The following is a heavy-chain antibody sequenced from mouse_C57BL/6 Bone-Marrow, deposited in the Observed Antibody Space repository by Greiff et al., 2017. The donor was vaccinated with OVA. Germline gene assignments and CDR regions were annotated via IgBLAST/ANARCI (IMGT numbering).Heavy chain of an antibody. Sequence: EVQLQQSGPELVKPGASVKISCKASGYTFTDYYMNWVKQSHGKSLEWIGDINPNKGGTSYNQKFKGKATLTVDKSSSTAYMELRSLTSEDSAVYYCARSFDDSAWFAYWGQGTLVTVSA. CDR2: INPNKGGT. D-gene: IGHD2-4*01. V-gene: IGHV1-26*01. J-gene: IGHJ3*01. CDR1: GYTFTDYY. CDR3: ARSFDDSAWFAY.